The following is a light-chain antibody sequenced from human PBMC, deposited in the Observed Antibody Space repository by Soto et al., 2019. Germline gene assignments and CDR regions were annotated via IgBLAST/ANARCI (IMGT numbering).Light chain of an antibody. CDR3: SSYPSSSTRV. CDR1: SSDVGAYNY. Sequence: QSALTQPASVSGSPGQSITISCTGTSSDVGAYNYVSWYQQHPGKAPKLMIYEVSNRPSGVSSRFSGSKSGNTASLTISGLQAEDEADYYCSSYPSSSTRVFGTGTKVTVL. CDR2: EVS. V-gene: IGLV2-14*01. J-gene: IGLJ1*01.